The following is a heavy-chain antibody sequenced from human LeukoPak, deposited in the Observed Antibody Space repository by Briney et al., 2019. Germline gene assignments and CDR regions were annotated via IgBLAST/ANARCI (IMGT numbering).Heavy chain of an antibody. V-gene: IGHV4-38-2*01. CDR2: IYHSGST. CDR3: ARGGSGSYYDYYFDY. Sequence: SETLSLTCAVSGYSISSGYYWGWIRQPPGKGLEWIGSIYHSGSTYYNPSLKSRVTISVDTSKNQFSLKQSSVTAADTAVYYCARGGSGSYYDYYFDYWGQGTLVTVSS. J-gene: IGHJ4*02. CDR1: GYSISSGYY. D-gene: IGHD3-10*01.